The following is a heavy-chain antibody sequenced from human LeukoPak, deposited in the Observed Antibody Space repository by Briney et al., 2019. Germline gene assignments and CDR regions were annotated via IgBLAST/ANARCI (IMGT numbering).Heavy chain of an antibody. Sequence: ASVTVSFKASGYTFTGHYIHWVRQAPGQGFEWMGWINPNTGGTDYAQKFQDRIAMSTYTSISTAYMELSRLRSDDTALYYCARDLATIDGIAWYYFENWGQGTLVTVS. CDR3: ARDLATIDGIAWYYFEN. V-gene: IGHV1-2*02. CDR1: GYTFTGHY. D-gene: IGHD5-12*01. J-gene: IGHJ4*02. CDR2: INPNTGGT.